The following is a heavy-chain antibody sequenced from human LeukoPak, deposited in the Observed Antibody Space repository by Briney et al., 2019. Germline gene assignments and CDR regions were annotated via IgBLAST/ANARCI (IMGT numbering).Heavy chain of an antibody. CDR2: IYTSGST. J-gene: IGHJ3*02. V-gene: IGHV4-4*07. CDR3: ARDEFSYEDLWGAFDI. D-gene: IGHD3-16*01. Sequence: PSETLSLTCTVSGGSISSYYWSWIRQPAGKGLEWIGRIYTSGSTNYNPSLKSRVTMSVDTSKNQFSLKLSSVTAADTAVYYCARDEFSYEDLWGAFDIWGQGTMVTVSS. CDR1: GGSISSYY.